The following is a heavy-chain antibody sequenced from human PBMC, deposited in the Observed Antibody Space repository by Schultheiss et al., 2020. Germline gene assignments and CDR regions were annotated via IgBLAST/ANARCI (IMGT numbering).Heavy chain of an antibody. CDR3: TTGRAY. Sequence: GGSLRLSCAASGFTFSNAWMSWARQAPGKGLEWVGRVKTKGEGGTTDYAAPVKGRFTISRDDSRNMVDLQMNSLKTEDTGVYYCTTGRAYWGRGILVTVSS. CDR1: GFTFSNAW. V-gene: IGHV3-15*01. CDR2: VKTKGEGGTT. J-gene: IGHJ4*02.